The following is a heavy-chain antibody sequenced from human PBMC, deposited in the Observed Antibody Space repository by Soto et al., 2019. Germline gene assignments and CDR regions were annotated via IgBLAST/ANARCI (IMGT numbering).Heavy chain of an antibody. CDR2: IYSGGST. CDR1: GYTFTSYG. V-gene: IGHV3-53*01. Sequence: ASVKVSCKASGYTFTSYGISWVRQAPGKGLEWVSVIYSGGSTYYADSVKGRFTISRDNSKNTLYLQMNSLRAEDTAVYYCARDRGITIFGVVIPQGMDVWGQGTTVTVSS. J-gene: IGHJ6*02. CDR3: ARDRGITIFGVVIPQGMDV. D-gene: IGHD3-3*01.